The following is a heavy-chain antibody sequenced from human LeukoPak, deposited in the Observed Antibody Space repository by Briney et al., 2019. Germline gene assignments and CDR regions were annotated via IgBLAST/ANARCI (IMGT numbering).Heavy chain of an antibody. CDR3: AREGEYCSGGTCHSPLNWFDP. J-gene: IGHJ5*02. V-gene: IGHV1-18*01. D-gene: IGHD2-15*01. CDR2: ISAYNGNT. Sequence: ASVKVSCKASGYTFTNYVINWVRQAPGHGLEWMGWISAYNGNTNYAQKLQGRVTMTTDTSTSTAYMELRSLRSDDTAVYYCAREGEYCSGGTCHSPLNWFDPWGQGTLVTVSS. CDR1: GYTFTNYV.